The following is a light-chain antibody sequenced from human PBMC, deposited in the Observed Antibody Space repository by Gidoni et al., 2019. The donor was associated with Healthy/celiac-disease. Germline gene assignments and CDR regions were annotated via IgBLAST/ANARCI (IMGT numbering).Light chain of an antibody. CDR2: WGS. Sequence: DIVMTQSPLSLPVTLGEPASISCRSSQSLLHSNGYNYLDWYLQKPGQSPQLLIYWGSNRASGVPDRFSGSGSGTDFTLKISRVEAEDVGVYYCMQALQTPCTFGQGTKLEIK. CDR1: QSLLHSNGYNY. V-gene: IGKV2-28*01. CDR3: MQALQTPCT. J-gene: IGKJ2*02.